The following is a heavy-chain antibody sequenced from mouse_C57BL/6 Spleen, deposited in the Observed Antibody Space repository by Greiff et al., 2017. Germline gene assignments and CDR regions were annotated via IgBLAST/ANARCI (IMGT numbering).Heavy chain of an antibody. Sequence: EVQRVESGEGLVKPGGSLKLSCAASGFTFSSYAMSWVRQTPEKRLEWVAYISSGGDYIYYADTVKGRFTISRDNARNTLYLQMSSLKSEDTAMYYCTRMETDYYGSSYFDYWGQGTTLTVSS. CDR3: TRMETDYYGSSYFDY. D-gene: IGHD1-1*01. V-gene: IGHV5-9-1*02. CDR2: ISSGGDYI. CDR1: GFTFSSYA. J-gene: IGHJ2*01.